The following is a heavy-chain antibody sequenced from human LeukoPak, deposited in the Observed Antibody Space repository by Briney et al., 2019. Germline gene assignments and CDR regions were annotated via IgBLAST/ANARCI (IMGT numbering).Heavy chain of an antibody. D-gene: IGHD6-13*01. CDR1: GGSVSSYY. J-gene: IGHJ5*02. CDR3: ARAVTSSSSWYKWVNWFDP. Sequence: SETLSLTCTVSGGSVSSYYWSWIRQPPGKGLEWIGYIYYSGSANYNPSLKSRVTISVDTSKNQFSLKLSSVTAADTAVYYCARAVTSSSSWYKWVNWFDPWGQGTLVTVSS. CDR2: IYYSGSA. V-gene: IGHV4-59*02.